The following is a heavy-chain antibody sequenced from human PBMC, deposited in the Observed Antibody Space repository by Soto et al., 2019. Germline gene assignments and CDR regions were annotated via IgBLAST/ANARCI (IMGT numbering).Heavy chain of an antibody. CDR2: MSRTGDNT. J-gene: IGHJ4*02. Sequence: EVQLLESGGGLVQPGESLRLSCAASGFTFSIYAMTWVRQSPGKGLEWVSSMSRTGDNTYYADFVKGRFTISRDNSKNTLYLQMNSLRAEDTAIYYCAKDQSNSNPLYYFDFWGPGTLVTVSS. V-gene: IGHV3-23*01. D-gene: IGHD3-22*01. CDR1: GFTFSIYA. CDR3: AKDQSNSNPLYYFDF.